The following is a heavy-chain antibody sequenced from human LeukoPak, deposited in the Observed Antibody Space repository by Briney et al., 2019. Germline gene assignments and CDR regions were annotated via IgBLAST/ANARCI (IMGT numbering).Heavy chain of an antibody. J-gene: IGHJ3*02. Sequence: GGSLRLSCAASGFTFSSYSMNWVRQAPGKGLEWVSYISSSSSTIYYADSVKGRFTISRDNAKNSLCLQMNSLRAEDTAVYYCARDSLTYYYDSSGYYYGDAFDIWGQGTMVTVSS. CDR2: ISSSSSTI. CDR3: ARDSLTYYYDSSGYYYGDAFDI. CDR1: GFTFSSYS. D-gene: IGHD3-22*01. V-gene: IGHV3-48*04.